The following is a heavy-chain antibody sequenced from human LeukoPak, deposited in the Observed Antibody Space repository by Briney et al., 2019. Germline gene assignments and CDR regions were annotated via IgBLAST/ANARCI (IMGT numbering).Heavy chain of an antibody. CDR1: GFIFSHYW. CDR3: AKGLVGATHDAFDI. J-gene: IGHJ3*02. D-gene: IGHD1-26*01. CDR2: ISDSGSST. Sequence: GGSLRLSCGASGFIFSHYWMSWVRQAPGKGLEWVSAISDSGSSTYYADSVKGRFTISRDNSKNTLYLQMNSLRGEDTAVYYCAKGLVGATHDAFDIWGQGTMVTVSS. V-gene: IGHV3-23*01.